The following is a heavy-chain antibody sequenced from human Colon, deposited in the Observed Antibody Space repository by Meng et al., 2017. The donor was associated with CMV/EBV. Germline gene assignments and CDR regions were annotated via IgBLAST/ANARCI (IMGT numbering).Heavy chain of an antibody. J-gene: IGHJ4*02. D-gene: IGHD1-26*01. CDR2: INPNSGGT. CDR1: GYTFTGYY. V-gene: IGHV1-2*02. CDR3: VRGGHSGSYYSPFITVDY. Sequence: ASVKVSCKASGYTFTGYYMHWVRQAPGQGLEWMGWINPNSGGTNYAQKFQGRVTMTRDTSISTAYMELSRLRSDDTAVYYCVRGGHSGSYYSPFITVDYWGQGTLVTVSS.